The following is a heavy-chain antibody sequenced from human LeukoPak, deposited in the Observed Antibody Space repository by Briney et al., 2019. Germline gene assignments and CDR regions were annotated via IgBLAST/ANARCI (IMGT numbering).Heavy chain of an antibody. CDR3: ARQTSSGSYDRFDY. V-gene: IGHV1-69*13. J-gene: IGHJ4*02. Sequence: SVKVSCKASGYTFTGYYMHWVRQAPGQGLEWMGRIIPIFGTANYAQKFQGRVTITADESTSTAYMELSSLRSEDTAVYYCARQTSSGSYDRFDYWGQGTLVTVSS. CDR1: GYTFTGYY. CDR2: IIPIFGTA. D-gene: IGHD1-26*01.